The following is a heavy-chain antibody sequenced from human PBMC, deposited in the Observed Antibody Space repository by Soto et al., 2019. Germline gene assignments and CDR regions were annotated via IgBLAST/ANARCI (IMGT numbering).Heavy chain of an antibody. Sequence: QLQLQESGPGLVKPSETLSLTCTVSGGSISSSSYYWGWIRQPPGKGLEWIGSIYYSGSTYYNPSLKGRVTISVDTSKNQVALKRSSVTAADTAVYYCARHTPAISISDHWGQGTLVTVSS. CDR2: IYYSGST. CDR1: GGSISSSSYY. J-gene: IGHJ4*02. CDR3: ARHTPAISISDH. V-gene: IGHV4-39*01. D-gene: IGHD2-15*01.